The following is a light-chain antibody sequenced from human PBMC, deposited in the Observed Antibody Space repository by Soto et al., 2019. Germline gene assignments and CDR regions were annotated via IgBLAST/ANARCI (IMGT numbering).Light chain of an antibody. J-gene: IGKJ2*01. Sequence: DLVMTQSPDSLAVSLGERATINCKSSQSVLYSSNNKNYLAWYQQKPGKAPKLLIYAASSLQSGVPSRFSGSGSGTDFTLTISSLQPEDFATYYCQQSYSAPRTFGQGTKVDIK. CDR2: AAS. CDR1: QSVLYSSNNKNY. CDR3: QQSYSAPRT. V-gene: IGKV4-1*01.